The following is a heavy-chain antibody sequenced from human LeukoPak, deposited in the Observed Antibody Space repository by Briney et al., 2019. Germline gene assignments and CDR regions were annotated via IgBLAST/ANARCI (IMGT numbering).Heavy chain of an antibody. Sequence: ASVKVSCKASGYTFNSYAMHWVRQAPGQRLEWMGWINAGNGNTKYSQKFQGRVTITRDTSASTAYMELSSLRSEDTAVYYCARSVSSSWYLFDYWGQGTTVTVSS. CDR2: INAGNGNT. J-gene: IGHJ4*03. V-gene: IGHV1-3*01. CDR3: ARSVSSSWYLFDY. D-gene: IGHD6-13*01. CDR1: GYTFNSYA.